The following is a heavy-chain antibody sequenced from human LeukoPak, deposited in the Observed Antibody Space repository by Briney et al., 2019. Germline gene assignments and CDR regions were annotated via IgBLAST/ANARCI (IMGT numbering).Heavy chain of an antibody. V-gene: IGHV4-4*07. J-gene: IGHJ6*03. Sequence: SETLSLTCTVSGGSISSYYWSWIRQPAGKGLEWIGHMYTSGTTNYNPSLKSRVTMSVDTSKNQFSLKLSSVTAADTAVYYCARHKDYYYSYMDVWGKGTTVTISS. CDR1: GGSISSYY. CDR2: MYTSGTT. CDR3: ARHKDYYYSYMDV.